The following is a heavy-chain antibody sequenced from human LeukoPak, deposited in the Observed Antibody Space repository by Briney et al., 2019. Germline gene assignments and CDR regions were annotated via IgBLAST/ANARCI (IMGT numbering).Heavy chain of an antibody. J-gene: IGHJ4*02. CDR1: GFTFSSYA. V-gene: IGHV3-23*01. D-gene: IGHD2/OR15-2a*01. CDR2: ITGSGGST. Sequence: HSGGSLRLSCAASGFTFSSYAMSWVRQVPGKGLEWVSTITGSGGSTNYADSVKGRFTISRDNSKNTLYLQMNSLRAEDTAVYYCAKDYFLVDSWGQGTLVTVSS. CDR3: AKDYFLVDS.